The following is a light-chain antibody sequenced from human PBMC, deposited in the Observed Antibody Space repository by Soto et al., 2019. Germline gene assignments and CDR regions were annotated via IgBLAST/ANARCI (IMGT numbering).Light chain of an antibody. V-gene: IGLV2-14*03. CDR2: DVS. CDR1: VSDVSGYNF. Sequence: QSVLTQPASVSGSPGQSITISCTGTVSDVSGYNFVSWYQQYPGEAPKLMTYDVSNRPSGVSNRFSGSKSGYTASLTISGLQAEDEADYYCSSYTSSNTYVFGTGTKVTVL. J-gene: IGLJ1*01. CDR3: SSYTSSNTYV.